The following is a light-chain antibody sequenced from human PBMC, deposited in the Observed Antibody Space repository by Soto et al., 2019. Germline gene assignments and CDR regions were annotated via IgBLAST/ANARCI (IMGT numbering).Light chain of an antibody. V-gene: IGKV3-15*01. Sequence: EIVMTQSPATLSVSPGERATLSCRASQSVRINLAWYQHKPGQAPRLLIYGASTGATGIPARFSGSGSGTEFTLTISSLQSEDFAVYYCQHYDHWPLTFGGGTRVEIK. CDR3: QHYDHWPLT. J-gene: IGKJ4*01. CDR2: GAS. CDR1: QSVRIN.